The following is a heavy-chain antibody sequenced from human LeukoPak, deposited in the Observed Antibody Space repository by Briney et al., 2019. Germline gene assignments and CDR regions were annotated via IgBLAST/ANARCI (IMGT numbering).Heavy chain of an antibody. CDR2: ISGSGGST. J-gene: IGHJ4*02. D-gene: IGHD6-19*01. V-gene: IGHV3-23*01. Sequence: GGSLRLSCAASGFTFSSYAMSWVRQAPGKGLEWVSAISGSGGSTYYADSVKGRFTISRDNSKNTLYLQMDSLRAEDTAVYYCAKVGIAVARPYYFDYWGQGTLVTVSS. CDR3: AKVGIAVARPYYFDY. CDR1: GFTFSSYA.